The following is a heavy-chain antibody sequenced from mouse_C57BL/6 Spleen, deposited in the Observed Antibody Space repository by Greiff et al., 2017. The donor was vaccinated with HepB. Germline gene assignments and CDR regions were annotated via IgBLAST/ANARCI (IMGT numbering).Heavy chain of an antibody. D-gene: IGHD2-4*01. Sequence: EVMLVESGGGLVKPGGSLKLSCAASGFTFSDYGMHWVRQAPAKGLEWVAYISSGSSTIYYADTVKGRFTISRDNAKNTLLLQMTSLRSEDTAMYYCARYYDYDEAWFAYWGQRTLVTVSA. CDR2: ISSGSSTI. V-gene: IGHV5-17*01. CDR3: ARYYDYDEAWFAY. CDR1: GFTFSDYG. J-gene: IGHJ3*01.